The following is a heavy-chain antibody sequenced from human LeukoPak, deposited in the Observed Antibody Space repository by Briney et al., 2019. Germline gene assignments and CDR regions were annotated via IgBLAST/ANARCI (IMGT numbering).Heavy chain of an antibody. CDR2: ISSSSSYT. Sequence: PGGSLRLSCAASGFTFSDYYMSWIRQAPGKGLEWVSYISSSSSYTNYADSVKGRFTISRDNAKNPLYLQMNSLRAEDTAVYYCARAYDSSGWYTYYFDYWGQGTLVTVSS. J-gene: IGHJ4*02. CDR3: ARAYDSSGWYTYYFDY. D-gene: IGHD6-19*01. V-gene: IGHV3-11*05. CDR1: GFTFSDYY.